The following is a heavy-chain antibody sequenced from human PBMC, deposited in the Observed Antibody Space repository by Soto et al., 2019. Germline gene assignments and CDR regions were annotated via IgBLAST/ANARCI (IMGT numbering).Heavy chain of an antibody. D-gene: IGHD2-15*01. CDR1: GFTFSAYD. CDR2: IGTAGDT. Sequence: PGGSLRLSCAASGFTFSAYDMHWVRQPTGKRLEWVSCIGTAGDTFYPDSVKGRFTISRENAKNSLYLQMNSLRAEDTAVYYCARGGSSGWFDPWGQGTLVTVSS. V-gene: IGHV3-13*01. CDR3: ARGGSSGWFDP. J-gene: IGHJ5*02.